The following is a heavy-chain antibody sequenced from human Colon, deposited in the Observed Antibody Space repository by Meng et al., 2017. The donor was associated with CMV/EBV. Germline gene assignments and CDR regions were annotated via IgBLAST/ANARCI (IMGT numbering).Heavy chain of an antibody. CDR3: ARALSGDGMDV. Sequence: GGSLRLSCAASGFTFSSYGMVWVRQAPGKGLEWVAFIQYDGNTKHYADSMKGRFTISRDNFNNTLHLHMDGLRVEDTAVYYCARALSGDGMDVWGQGTTVTVSS. V-gene: IGHV3-30*02. J-gene: IGHJ6*02. CDR2: IQYDGNTK. D-gene: IGHD3-10*01. CDR1: GFTFSSYG.